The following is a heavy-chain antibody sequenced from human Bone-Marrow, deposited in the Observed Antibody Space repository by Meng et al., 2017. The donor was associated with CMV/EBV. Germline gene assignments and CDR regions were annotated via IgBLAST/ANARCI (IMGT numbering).Heavy chain of an antibody. J-gene: IGHJ4*02. Sequence: VSVKVSCKASGYTFSDYYVQWVRQAPGQGLEWMGRMNPNGRDTRYAQKFQGRVTMTTDTSISAAYMEMNSLGSDDTAVFYCARVRVGCSSSSCYADHWGQGTLVTVSS. V-gene: IGHV1-2*06. CDR1: GYTFSDYY. D-gene: IGHD2-2*01. CDR2: MNPNGRDT. CDR3: ARVRVGCSSSSCYADH.